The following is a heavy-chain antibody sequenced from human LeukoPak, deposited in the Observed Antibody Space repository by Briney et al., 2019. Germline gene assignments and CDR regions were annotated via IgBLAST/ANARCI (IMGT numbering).Heavy chain of an antibody. V-gene: IGHV3-23*01. D-gene: IGHD3-22*01. CDR2: ISGSGGST. Sequence: GGSLRLSCAASGFTFSSYAMSWVRQAPEKGLEWVSAISGSGGSTYYADSVKGRFTISRDNSKNTLYLQMNSLRAEDTAVYYCAKVYVSMIVVVTTYYFDYWGQGTLVTVSS. CDR1: GFTFSSYA. CDR3: AKVYVSMIVVVTTYYFDY. J-gene: IGHJ4*02.